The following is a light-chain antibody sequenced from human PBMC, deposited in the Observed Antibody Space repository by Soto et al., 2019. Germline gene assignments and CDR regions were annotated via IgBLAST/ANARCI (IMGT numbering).Light chain of an antibody. V-gene: IGKV3-20*01. Sequence: EIVLTQSPGTLSLSPGERATLSCRASQSISSSYLAWYQQKPGQAPRLPIYGASSRATGIPDRFSGSGSGTDFTLTISRLEPEDFAVYYCQQYGSSPRGTFGQGTKVDIK. CDR2: GAS. CDR1: QSISSSY. CDR3: QQYGSSPRGT. J-gene: IGKJ1*01.